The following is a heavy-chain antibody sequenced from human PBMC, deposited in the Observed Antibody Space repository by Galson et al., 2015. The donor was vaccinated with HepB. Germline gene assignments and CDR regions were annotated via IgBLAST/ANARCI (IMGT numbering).Heavy chain of an antibody. CDR2: ISYDGSNK. CDR3: ARGHGDFWSGYSVRNWFDP. D-gene: IGHD3-3*01. V-gene: IGHV3-30-3*01. CDR1: GFTFSSYA. Sequence: SLRLSCAASGFTFSSYAMHWVRQAPGKGLEWVAVISYDGSNKYYADSVKGRFTISRDNSKNTLYLQMNSLRAEDTAVYYCARGHGDFWSGYSVRNWFDPWGQGTLVTVSS. J-gene: IGHJ5*02.